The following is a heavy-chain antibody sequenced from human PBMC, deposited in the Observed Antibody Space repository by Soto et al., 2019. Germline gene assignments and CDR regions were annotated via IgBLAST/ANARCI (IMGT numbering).Heavy chain of an antibody. D-gene: IGHD3-10*01. V-gene: IGHV1-8*01. CDR2: MNPNSGDT. J-gene: IGHJ4*02. Sequence: QVQLVQSGAEVKKPGASVKVSCKASGYTFTSYEINWVRQATGQGLEWMGWMNPNSGDTGYAQKFQGRVPMTRNTSRSTAYMELSSLRSEDTAVYYCARGELLWFGELLRWGQGTLVTVSS. CDR3: ARGELLWFGELLR. CDR1: GYTFTSYE.